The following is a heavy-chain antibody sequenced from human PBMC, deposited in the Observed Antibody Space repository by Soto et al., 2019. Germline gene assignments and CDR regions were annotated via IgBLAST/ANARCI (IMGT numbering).Heavy chain of an antibody. Sequence: PGGSLRLSCAASGFTFSSYAMSWVRQAPGKGLEWVSAISGSGGSTYYADSVKGRFTISRDNSKNTLYLQMNSLRAEDTAVYYFAKDRPLLWFGEPQGGFDAFDIWGQGTMVTVSS. CDR1: GFTFSSYA. CDR2: ISGSGGST. CDR3: AKDRPLLWFGEPQGGFDAFDI. D-gene: IGHD3-10*01. J-gene: IGHJ3*02. V-gene: IGHV3-23*01.